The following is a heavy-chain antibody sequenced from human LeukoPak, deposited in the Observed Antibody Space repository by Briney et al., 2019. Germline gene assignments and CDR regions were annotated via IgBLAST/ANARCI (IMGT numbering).Heavy chain of an antibody. D-gene: IGHD3-22*01. CDR3: ARADYYDSSGYYPLFDY. V-gene: IGHV6-1*01. Sequence: SQTLSLTCAISGDSVSSNSAAWNWLRQSPSRGLEWLGRTYYRSKWYNDYAVSVKSRITINPDTSKNQFSLQLNSVTPEDTAVYYCARADYYDSSGYYPLFDYWGQGTLVTVSS. CDR2: TYYRSKWYN. CDR1: GDSVSSNSAA. J-gene: IGHJ4*02.